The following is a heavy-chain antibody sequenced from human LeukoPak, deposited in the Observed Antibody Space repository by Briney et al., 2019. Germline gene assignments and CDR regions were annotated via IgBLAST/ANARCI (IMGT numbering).Heavy chain of an antibody. CDR3: ARDTMGPGGNSVFDY. CDR2: IYTSGST. CDR1: GGSISSGSYY. J-gene: IGHJ4*02. D-gene: IGHD4-23*01. Sequence: PSQTLSLTCTVSGGSISSGSYYWSWIRQPAGKGLEWIGRIYTSGSTNYNPSLKSRVTISVDTSKNQFSLKLSSVTAADTAVYYCARDTMGPGGNSVFDYWGQGTLVTVSS. V-gene: IGHV4-61*02.